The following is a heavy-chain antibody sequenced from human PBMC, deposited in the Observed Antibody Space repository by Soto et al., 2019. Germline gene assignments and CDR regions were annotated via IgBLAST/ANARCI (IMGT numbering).Heavy chain of an antibody. J-gene: IGHJ4*02. D-gene: IGHD2-2*01. CDR3: ARDPRIYCTSSSCHSYFDS. CDR2: IIPVFGTV. CDR1: GGSFTTHS. V-gene: IGHV1-69*01. Sequence: QVQLVQSGAEVKKPGSSVKVSCRTSGGSFTTHSISWLRQAPGQGLEWMGGIIPVFGTVNYAQRLQDRVTITADESTSTAYMDLSSLKSEDSAVYYCARDPRIYCTSSSCHSYFDSWGQGPLVTFS.